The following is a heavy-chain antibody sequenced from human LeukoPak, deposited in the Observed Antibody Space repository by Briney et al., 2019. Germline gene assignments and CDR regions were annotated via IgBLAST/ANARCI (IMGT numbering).Heavy chain of an antibody. CDR3: ARQNSHGGLYYYYGMDV. CDR2: IDPSDSYT. D-gene: IGHD2-21*01. CDR1: GYSFTNYW. V-gene: IGHV5-10-1*01. Sequence: GESLKISCKGSGYSFTNYWIIWVRQVPGKGLEWMRRIDPSDSYTDYSPYFQGPVTISADNSITTAYLQWSSLKASDTAMYYCARQNSHGGLYYYYGMDVWGQGTTVTVSS. J-gene: IGHJ6*02.